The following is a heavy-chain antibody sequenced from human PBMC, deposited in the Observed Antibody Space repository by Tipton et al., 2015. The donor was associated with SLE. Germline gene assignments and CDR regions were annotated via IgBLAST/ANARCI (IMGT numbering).Heavy chain of an antibody. D-gene: IGHD1-26*01. Sequence: LRLSCTVSGGSVSSGSYYWSWIRQPPGKGLEWIGYIYYSGSTNYNPSLKSRVTISVDTSKNQFSLKLSSVTAADTAVYYCARGGATNAFDIWGQGTMVTVSS. CDR3: ARGGATNAFDI. V-gene: IGHV4-61*01. CDR1: GGSVSSGSYY. J-gene: IGHJ3*02. CDR2: IYYSGST.